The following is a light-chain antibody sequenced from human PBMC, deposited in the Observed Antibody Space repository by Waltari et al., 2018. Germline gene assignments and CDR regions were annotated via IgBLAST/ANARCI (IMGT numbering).Light chain of an antibody. CDR1: SSDLGAYNY. J-gene: IGLJ3*02. Sequence: QSALTQPASVSGSPGQSITISCTGTSSDLGAYNYVSWYQQHPGKAPKVRIYDVNKRPSGVSNRFSGSKSGNTASLTISGLQAEDEADYYCSSYTSSNTWVFGGGTKLTVL. CDR3: SSYTSSNTWV. V-gene: IGLV2-14*03. CDR2: DVN.